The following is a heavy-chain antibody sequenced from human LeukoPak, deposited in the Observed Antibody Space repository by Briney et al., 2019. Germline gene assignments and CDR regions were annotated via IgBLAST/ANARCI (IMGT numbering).Heavy chain of an antibody. CDR2: IYSGGST. Sequence: GGSLRLSCAASGFTVSSNYMSWVRQAPGKGLEWVSVIYSGGSTYYADSVKGRFTISRDNSKNTLHLQMNSLRAEDTAVYYCAKDPGKAAAGNYFDYWGQGTLVTVSS. D-gene: IGHD6-13*01. CDR3: AKDPGKAAAGNYFDY. V-gene: IGHV3-53*01. CDR1: GFTVSSNY. J-gene: IGHJ4*02.